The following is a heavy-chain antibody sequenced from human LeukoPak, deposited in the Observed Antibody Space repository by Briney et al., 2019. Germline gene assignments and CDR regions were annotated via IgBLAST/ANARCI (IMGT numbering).Heavy chain of an antibody. D-gene: IGHD3-10*02. CDR3: ARDYVTMAPDY. Sequence: GGSLRLSCAASGFTFNTYGMNWVRQAPGKDLEWLSYIGPGPSHTYYADSVRGRFVISRDDAKSSLYLQMSSLRAEDTAVYYCARDYVTMAPDYGGLGTLVTVSS. CDR1: GFTFNTYG. CDR2: IGPGPSHT. V-gene: IGHV3-21*01. J-gene: IGHJ4*02.